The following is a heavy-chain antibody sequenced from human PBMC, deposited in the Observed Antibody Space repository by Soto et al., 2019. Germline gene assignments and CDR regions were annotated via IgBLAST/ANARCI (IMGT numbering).Heavy chain of an antibody. V-gene: IGHV1-18*01. D-gene: IGHD3-16*01. CDR3: ARMGDVPYYYYGLDV. Sequence: QVQLVQSGAEVKKPGASVKVSCKASGYSFTRYGISWVRQAPGQGLEWMGWISGYNANTNYPENLQGRVTMTTDTSTRTAHMEVRKLISDGTAVYYCARMGDVPYYYYGLDVWGQGTTVTVSS. CDR2: ISGYNANT. J-gene: IGHJ6*02. CDR1: GYSFTRYG.